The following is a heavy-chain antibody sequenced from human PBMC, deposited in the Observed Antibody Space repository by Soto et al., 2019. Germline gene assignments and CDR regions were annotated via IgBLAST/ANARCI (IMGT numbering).Heavy chain of an antibody. CDR1: GYTFTSHG. D-gene: IGHD5-12*01. CDR2: SSADNGDT. CDR3: ARPSKWLRSGGMDV. J-gene: IGHJ6*02. Sequence: QVQLVQSGAEVKKPGASVKVSCKGSGYTFTSHGITWVRQAPGQGLEWMGWSSADNGDTKYAQKVQGRVTMTTETXXSTAYMELRSLRFDDTAIYYCARPSKWLRSGGMDVWGQGTTVTVSS. V-gene: IGHV1-18*01.